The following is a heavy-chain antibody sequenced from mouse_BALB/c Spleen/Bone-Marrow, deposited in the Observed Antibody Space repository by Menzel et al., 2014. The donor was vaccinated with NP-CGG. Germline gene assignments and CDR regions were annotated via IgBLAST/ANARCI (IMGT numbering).Heavy chain of an antibody. CDR2: IWAGGST. Sequence: VNVVESGPGLVSPSQSLSITCTASGFSLSHYGVHWVRQPPGKGLEWLGVIWAGGSTNYISALMSRLTFSKDNSKSQVFLKMHSLQTDDTAMYFCARVGDSDYAMDYWGQGTSVTVSS. V-gene: IGHV2-9*02. CDR1: GFSLSHYG. J-gene: IGHJ4*01. D-gene: IGHD2-13*01. CDR3: ARVGDSDYAMDY.